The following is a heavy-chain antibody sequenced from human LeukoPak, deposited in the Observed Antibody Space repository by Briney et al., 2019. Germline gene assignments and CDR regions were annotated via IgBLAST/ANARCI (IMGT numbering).Heavy chain of an antibody. Sequence: GGSLRLSCGASGFTFSIYWMHWVRQGPGKGLVWVSRINTDGSSTTYADSVKGRFTISRDNVKNTLYLQMNSLSAEDTAVYYCARGYSSSYRIDYWGQGTLVTVSS. J-gene: IGHJ4*02. CDR2: INTDGSST. CDR3: ARGYSSSYRIDY. CDR1: GFTFSIYW. D-gene: IGHD6-6*01. V-gene: IGHV3-74*01.